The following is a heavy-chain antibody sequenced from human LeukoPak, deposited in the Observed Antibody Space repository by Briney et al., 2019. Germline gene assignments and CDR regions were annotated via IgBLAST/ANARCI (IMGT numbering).Heavy chain of an antibody. J-gene: IGHJ4*02. Sequence: GRSLRLSCAASGFTFSSYGMHWVRQAPGKGLEWVAGVWFDGCKKSYADSVKGRFTISRDSSKNTLSLQMNSLRSEDTAVYYCARGYGNSGYNYFDYWGQGTLLTVSS. CDR1: GFTFSSYG. D-gene: IGHD2/OR15-2a*01. V-gene: IGHV3-33*01. CDR3: ARGYGNSGYNYFDY. CDR2: VWFDGCKK.